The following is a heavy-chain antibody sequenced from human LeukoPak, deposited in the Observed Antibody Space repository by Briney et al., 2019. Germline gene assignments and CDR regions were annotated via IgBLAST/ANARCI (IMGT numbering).Heavy chain of an antibody. CDR1: GFTFSSYA. CDR2: ISYDGSNK. J-gene: IGHJ4*02. Sequence: QPGRSLRLSCAASGFTFSSYAMHWVRQAPGKGLEWVAVISYDGSNKYYADSVKGRFTISRDNSKNTLYLQMNSLRAEDTAVYYCARDSSSSAGYFDYWGQGTLVTVSS. V-gene: IGHV3-30*04. CDR3: ARDSSSSAGYFDY. D-gene: IGHD6-6*01.